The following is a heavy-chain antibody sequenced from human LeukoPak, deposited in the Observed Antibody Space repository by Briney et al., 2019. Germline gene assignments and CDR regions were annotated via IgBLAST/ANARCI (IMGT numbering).Heavy chain of an antibody. CDR2: ISWNSGSI. D-gene: IGHD6-13*01. J-gene: IGHJ6*02. CDR1: GFTFDDYA. Sequence: GGSLRLSCAASGFTFDDYAMHWVRQAPGKGLEWVSGISWNSGSIGYADSVKGRFTISRDNAKNSLYLQMNSLRAEDTALYYCAKAWIAAAGTGYYYYGMDVWGQGTTVTVSS. V-gene: IGHV3-9*01. CDR3: AKAWIAAAGTGYYYYGMDV.